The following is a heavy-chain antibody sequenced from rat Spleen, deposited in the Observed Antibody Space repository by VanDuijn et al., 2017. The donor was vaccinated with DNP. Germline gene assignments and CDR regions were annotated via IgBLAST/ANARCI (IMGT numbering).Heavy chain of an antibody. Sequence: EVQLVESGGGLVQPGRSLKLSCAASGFTFSNYGMAWVCQAPTKGLEWVATISCDGSSTYYRDSVKGRFIISRNNAKSTLYLQMDSLRSDDTATYYCAGRPPPTRGPFDYWGQGVTVTVSS. D-gene: IGHD1-4*01. V-gene: IGHV5-29*01. CDR3: AGRPPPTRGPFDY. CDR2: ISCDGSST. J-gene: IGHJ2*01. CDR1: GFTFSNYG.